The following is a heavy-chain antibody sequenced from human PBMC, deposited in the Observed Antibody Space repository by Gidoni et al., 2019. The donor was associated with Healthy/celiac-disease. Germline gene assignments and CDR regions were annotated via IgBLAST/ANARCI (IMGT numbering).Heavy chain of an antibody. CDR2: IYWDADK. Sequence: QITLKESGPTLVKPTQTLTLTCTFSGFSLSNGGGGVGWLRQPPGKALAWLARIYWDADKRYGPSLNSRLTITKDTSKNQVVLTMTNMHPVDTATYYCAHSMGSSSLYGSAFDICGQGTMVTVSS. CDR3: AHSMGSSSLYGSAFDI. J-gene: IGHJ3*02. V-gene: IGHV2-5*05. D-gene: IGHD6-13*01. CDR1: GFSLSNGGGG.